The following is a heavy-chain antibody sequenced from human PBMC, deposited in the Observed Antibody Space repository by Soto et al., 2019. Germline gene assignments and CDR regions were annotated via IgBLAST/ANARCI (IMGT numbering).Heavy chain of an antibody. CDR3: VRAPSPMYYAMDA. D-gene: IGHD2-8*01. V-gene: IGHV3-48*03. CDR2: IGKNGRDI. J-gene: IGHJ6*02. CDR1: GFIFSEYE. Sequence: PGGSLRLSCEVSGFIFSEYEFNWVRQAPGKGLEWVSYIGKNGRDIYDADSVKGRFTISRDDDKSTLYLEMNSLRAEDTAVYCCVRAPSPMYYAMDAWGQGTMVTVSS.